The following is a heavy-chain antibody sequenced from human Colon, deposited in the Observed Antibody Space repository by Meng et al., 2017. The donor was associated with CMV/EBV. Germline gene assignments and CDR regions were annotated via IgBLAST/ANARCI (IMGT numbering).Heavy chain of an antibody. CDR1: GYTFTGYY. V-gene: IGHV1-2*02. D-gene: IGHD2-2*02. CDR2: INPNSGGT. Sequence: ASAKVSCKASGYTFTGYYLHWVLQAPGQRLEWMGWINPNSGGTNYAQKFQGRVTMTRDKSISTAYMKLSRLRSNDTAVYYCARNHWEIVVVPAAIPNRGAHKDYWGQGTLVTVSS. CDR3: ARNHWEIVVVPAAIPNRGAHKDY. J-gene: IGHJ4*02.